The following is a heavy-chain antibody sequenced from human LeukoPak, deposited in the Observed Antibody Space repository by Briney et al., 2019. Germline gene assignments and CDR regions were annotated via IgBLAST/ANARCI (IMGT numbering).Heavy chain of an antibody. CDR1: GFTFSSYA. J-gene: IGHJ3*02. CDR2: IAGSGGYT. Sequence: QTGGSLRLSCAASGFTFSSYAMSWVRQAPGKGLQWVSGIAGSGGYTYYADSVKGRFTISRDNSKNTLYLQMNSLRAEDTALYYCAKVREYSGYFEGPFNIWGQGTMVTVSS. CDR3: AKVREYSGYFEGPFNI. V-gene: IGHV3-23*01. D-gene: IGHD5-12*01.